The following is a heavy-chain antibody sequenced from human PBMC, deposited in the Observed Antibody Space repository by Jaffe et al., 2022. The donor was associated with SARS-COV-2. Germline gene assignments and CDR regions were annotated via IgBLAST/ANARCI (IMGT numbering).Heavy chain of an antibody. Sequence: EVLLVESGGNLVQPGGSLRLSCAASGFTFSSYAMNWVRQAPGKGLEWVSGITGGGVNTYYADSVKGRFTISRDNSKNTVYLQMNSLRAEDTAVYYCAKGAGGSGSERSWGQGTLVTVSS. CDR2: ITGGGVNT. J-gene: IGHJ5*02. CDR3: AKGAGGSGSERS. V-gene: IGHV3-23*04. CDR1: GFTFSSYA. D-gene: IGHD3-10*01.